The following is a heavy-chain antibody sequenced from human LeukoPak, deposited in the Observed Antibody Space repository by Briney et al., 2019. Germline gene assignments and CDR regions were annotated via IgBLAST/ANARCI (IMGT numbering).Heavy chain of an antibody. V-gene: IGHV4-59*01. CDR2: IYYSGST. CDR3: ARAAQYDTIFGVVIMDYYHMDV. D-gene: IGHD3-3*01. CDR1: GGSISSYY. J-gene: IGHJ6*03. Sequence: SETLSLTCTVSGGSISSYYWSWIRQPPGKGLEWSGYIYYSGSTNYNPSLKSRVTISVDTSKNQFSLKVSSVTAADTAVYYCARAAQYDTIFGVVIMDYYHMDVWGKGTTVTVSS.